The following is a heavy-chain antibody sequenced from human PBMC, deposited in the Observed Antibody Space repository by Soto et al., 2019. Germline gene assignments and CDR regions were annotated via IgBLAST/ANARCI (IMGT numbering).Heavy chain of an antibody. CDR1: GFTFSSYA. D-gene: IGHD4-17*01. J-gene: IGHJ1*01. V-gene: IGHV3-23*01. Sequence: GGSLSLSCAASGFTFSSYAMSWVRQAPGKGLEWVSAISGSGGSTYYADSVKGRFTISRDNSKNTLYLQMNSLRAEDTAVYYCAKWKRGTTTPFQHWGQGTLVTVSS. CDR2: ISGSGGST. CDR3: AKWKRGTTTPFQH.